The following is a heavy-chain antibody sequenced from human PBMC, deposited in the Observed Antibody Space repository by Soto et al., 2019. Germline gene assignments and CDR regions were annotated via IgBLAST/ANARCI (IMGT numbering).Heavy chain of an antibody. V-gene: IGHV3-33*01. CDR3: ARDGSGSPSSGWPYWYFDL. Sequence: QVQLVESGGGVVQPGRSLRLSCAASGFTFGSYGMHWVRQAPGKGLEWVAVIWYDGSNKYYADSVKGRFTISRDNSKNTLYLQMNSLRAEDTAVYYCARDGSGSPSSGWPYWYFDLWGRGTLVTVSS. CDR2: IWYDGSNK. J-gene: IGHJ2*01. CDR1: GFTFGSYG. D-gene: IGHD6-19*01.